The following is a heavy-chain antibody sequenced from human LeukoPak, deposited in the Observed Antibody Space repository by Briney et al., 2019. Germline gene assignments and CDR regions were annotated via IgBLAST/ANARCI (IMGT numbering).Heavy chain of an antibody. D-gene: IGHD2-8*01. CDR2: IYYGGST. V-gene: IGHV4-59*01. CDR1: GGSTSSYY. CDR3: ARLGGYCTNGVCYGYNWFDP. Sequence: SETLSLTCTVSGGSTSSYYWSWIRQPPGKGLEWIGYIYYGGSTNYNPSLKSRVTISVDTSKNQFSLKLSSVTAADTAVYYCARLGGYCTNGVCYGYNWFDPWGQGTLVPVSS. J-gene: IGHJ5*02.